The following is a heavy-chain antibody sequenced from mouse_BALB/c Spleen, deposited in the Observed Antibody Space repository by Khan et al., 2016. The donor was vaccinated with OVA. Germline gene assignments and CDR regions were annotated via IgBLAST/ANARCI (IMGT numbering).Heavy chain of an antibody. J-gene: IGHJ2*01. D-gene: IGHD2-14*01. Sequence: VQLQQSGPELVKPGASVKMSCEASGYTFTSYVIHWVKQKPGQGLEWIGYIYPFNDDTKYNEKFKGKATLPSDTSSSTAYMELRSLTSEDSAVYYCAKNYRYDVYFDYWGQGTTLTVSS. V-gene: IGHV1S136*01. CDR2: IYPFNDDT. CDR1: GYTFTSYV. CDR3: AKNYRYDVYFDY.